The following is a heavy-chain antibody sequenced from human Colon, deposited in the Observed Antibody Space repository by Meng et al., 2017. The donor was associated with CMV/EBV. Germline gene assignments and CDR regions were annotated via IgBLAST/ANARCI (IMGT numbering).Heavy chain of an antibody. J-gene: IGHJ5*02. CDR3: ARLLSNYGGRVDP. CDR2: IYLGNSDT. Sequence: KVSCKGSGYSFTSYWIAWVRQMPGKGLEWMGSIYLGNSDTRYSPSFQGQVTISADMSISTAYLQWSSLKASDTAMYYCARLLSNYGGRVDPWGQGTLVTVSS. D-gene: IGHD4-11*01. V-gene: IGHV5-51*01. CDR1: GYSFTSYW.